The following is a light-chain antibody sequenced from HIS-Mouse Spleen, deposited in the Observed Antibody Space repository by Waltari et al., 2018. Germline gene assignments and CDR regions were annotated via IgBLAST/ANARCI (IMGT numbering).Light chain of an antibody. Sequence: SYELTQPPSVSVSPGQTARITCSGDALPKKYAYWYQQKSGQAPVLVNYEDSKRPSGLPESFSGSRSGTMATLTISGAQVEDEADYYCYSTDSSGNHRVFGGGTKLTVL. CDR2: EDS. CDR3: YSTDSSGNHRV. CDR1: ALPKKY. J-gene: IGLJ2*01. V-gene: IGLV3-10*01.